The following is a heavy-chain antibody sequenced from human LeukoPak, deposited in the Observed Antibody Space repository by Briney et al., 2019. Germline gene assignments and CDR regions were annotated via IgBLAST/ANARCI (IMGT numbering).Heavy chain of an antibody. CDR1: GLTFSTFS. CDR3: ARSYYYDSNPPMAFDI. D-gene: IGHD3-22*01. Sequence: PGGSLRLSCAASGLTFSTFSMNWVRQAPGKGPEWVSYISSSSSTIYYADSVKGRFTISRDNAKNSLYLQMNSLRAEDTAVYYCARSYYYDSNPPMAFDIWGQGTMVTVSS. V-gene: IGHV3-48*04. J-gene: IGHJ3*02. CDR2: ISSSSSTI.